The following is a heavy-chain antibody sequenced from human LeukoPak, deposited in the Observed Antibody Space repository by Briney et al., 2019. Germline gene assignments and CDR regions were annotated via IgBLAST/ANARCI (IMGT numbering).Heavy chain of an antibody. CDR1: GGTFSSYA. J-gene: IGHJ6*03. CDR2: ISAYNGNT. V-gene: IGHV1-18*01. D-gene: IGHD3-3*01. Sequence: GSSVKVSCKASGGTFSSYAISWVRQAPGQGLEWMGWISAYNGNTNYAQKLQGRVTMTTDTSTSTAYMELSSLRSEDTAVYYCARDDPPSPWSGSPLNYYYYYMDVWGKGTTVTVPS. CDR3: ARDDPPSPWSGSPLNYYYYYMDV.